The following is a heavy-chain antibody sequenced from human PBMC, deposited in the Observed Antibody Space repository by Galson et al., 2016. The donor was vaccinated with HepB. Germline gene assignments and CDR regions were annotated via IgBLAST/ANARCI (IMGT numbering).Heavy chain of an antibody. CDR3: ARGFLQWTLDL. V-gene: IGHV3-21*01. CDR2: ISSSSAHI. Sequence: SLRLSCAASGFSFSNFGMNWVRQAPGKGLEWVSSISSSSAHIYYTDSVKGRLTVSRDNAKNSLYLQLDSLRAEDSGVYYCARGFLQWTLDLWGQGTLIPVSS. J-gene: IGHJ4*02. CDR1: GFSFSNFG. D-gene: IGHD6-19*01.